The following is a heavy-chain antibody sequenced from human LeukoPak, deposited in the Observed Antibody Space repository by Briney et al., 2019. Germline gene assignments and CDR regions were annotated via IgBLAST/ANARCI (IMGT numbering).Heavy chain of an antibody. V-gene: IGHV3-53*01. CDR3: ASGKETSMAQGY. D-gene: IGHD5-18*01. CDR1: GFTFSSYE. CDR2: IYSGGST. J-gene: IGHJ4*02. Sequence: GGSLRLSCAASGFTFSSYEMNWVRQAPGKGLEWVSVIYSGGSTYYADSVKGRFTISRDNSKNTVDLQLNSLRAEDTAVYYCASGKETSMAQGYWGQGTLVTVSS.